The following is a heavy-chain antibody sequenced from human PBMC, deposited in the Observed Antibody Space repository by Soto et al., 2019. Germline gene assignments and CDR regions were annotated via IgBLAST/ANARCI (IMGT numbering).Heavy chain of an antibody. J-gene: IGHJ4*02. V-gene: IGHV1-18*01. CDR3: AREQCATRNCSGGSCYSTQYFDY. Sequence: ASVKVSCKASGYTFTSYGISWVRQAPGQGLEWMGWISAYNGNTNYAQKLQGRVTMTTDTSTSTAYMELRSLRSDDTAAYYCAREQCATRNCSGGSCYSTQYFDYWGQGTLVTVSS. CDR1: GYTFTSYG. D-gene: IGHD2-15*01. CDR2: ISAYNGNT.